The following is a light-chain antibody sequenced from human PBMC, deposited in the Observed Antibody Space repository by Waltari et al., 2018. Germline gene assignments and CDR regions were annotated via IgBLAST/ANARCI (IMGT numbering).Light chain of an antibody. CDR3: SSYTTSSIVV. Sequence: WYQKYPGKAPKGMIYEVNKRPTGASKRFSGSKSGNTASLRISGLQPEDEADYYCSSYTTSSIVVFGGGTKLIVL. V-gene: IGLV2-14*03. CDR2: EVN. J-gene: IGLJ3*02.